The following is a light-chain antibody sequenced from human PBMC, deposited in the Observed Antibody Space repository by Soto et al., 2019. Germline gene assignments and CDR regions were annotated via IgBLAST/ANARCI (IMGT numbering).Light chain of an antibody. CDR2: RAS. V-gene: IGKV1-5*03. Sequence: DIQMTQSPSSLSASVGDRVTITCRASQIINAWLAWYQQKPGKAPKLVIYRASNLVNGVPSRFSGSGSATEFPLTISRLQPDDFSTYYCQQYETYSGTFGPGTKVDL. J-gene: IGKJ3*01. CDR3: QQYETYSGT. CDR1: QIINAW.